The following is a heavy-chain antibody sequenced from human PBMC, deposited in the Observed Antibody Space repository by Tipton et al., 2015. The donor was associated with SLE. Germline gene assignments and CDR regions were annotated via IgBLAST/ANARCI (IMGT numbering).Heavy chain of an antibody. J-gene: IGHJ4*02. CDR2: INHSGIT. D-gene: IGHD3-10*01. V-gene: IGHV4-34*01. Sequence: TLSLTCAVYGGSFSGYSYNWIRQPPGKGLEWIGQINHSGITHFNPSLKSRVTISVDTSRNQFSLRLTSVTAADTAVYYCARGLRGRPASFDYWGQGTLVTVSS. CDR1: GGSFSGYS. CDR3: ARGLRGRPASFDY.